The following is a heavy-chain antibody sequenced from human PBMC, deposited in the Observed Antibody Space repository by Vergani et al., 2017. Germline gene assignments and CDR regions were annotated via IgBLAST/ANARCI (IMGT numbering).Heavy chain of an antibody. CDR3: AKDNVAVATYFDY. D-gene: IGHD6-19*01. CDR2: IKQDGSEK. V-gene: IGHV3-7*01. J-gene: IGHJ4*02. Sequence: EVQLVESGGGLVQPGGSLRLSCAASGFTFSSYWMSWVRQAPGKGLEWVANIKQDGSEKYYVDSVKGRFTISRDNAKNSLYLQMNSLRAEDTAVYYCAKDNVAVATYFDYWGQGTLVTVSS. CDR1: GFTFSSYW.